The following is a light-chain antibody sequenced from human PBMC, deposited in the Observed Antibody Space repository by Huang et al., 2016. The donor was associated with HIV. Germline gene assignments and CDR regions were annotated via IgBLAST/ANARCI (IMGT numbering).Light chain of an antibody. CDR3: MQGLQTPRT. Sequence: DIVMTQSPLSLSVTPGEPASMSCRSTQSLLRSDGHDCLDWFLQKPGQSPQLLIYSASNRASGVPDMFSGTGSGSNFTLRISRVESEDVGLYYCMQGLQTPRTFGQGTRLKIK. CDR1: QSLLRSDGHDC. J-gene: IGKJ2*01. CDR2: SAS. V-gene: IGKV2-28*01.